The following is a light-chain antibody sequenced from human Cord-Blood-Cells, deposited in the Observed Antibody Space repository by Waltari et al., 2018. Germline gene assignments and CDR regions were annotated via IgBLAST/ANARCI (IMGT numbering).Light chain of an antibody. CDR3: QQYNSYPYT. Sequence: DIQMIQSPSTLSASVGDRVTITCRASQSISSWLDWYQQKPGKAPKLLIYKASSLESGVPSRFSGSGSGTEFTLTISSLQPDDFATYYCQQYNSYPYTFGQGTKLEIK. J-gene: IGKJ2*01. CDR2: KAS. CDR1: QSISSW. V-gene: IGKV1-5*03.